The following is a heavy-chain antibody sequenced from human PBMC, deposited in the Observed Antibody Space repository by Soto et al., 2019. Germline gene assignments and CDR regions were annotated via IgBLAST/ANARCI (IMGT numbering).Heavy chain of an antibody. D-gene: IGHD1-26*01. J-gene: IGHJ6*02. V-gene: IGHV3-15*07. CDR2: IKSKTDGGTT. CDR3: TTGDSGSYYGYYYYGMDV. Sequence: PGGSLRLSCAASGFTFSNAWMNWVRQAPGKGLEWVGRIKSKTDGGTTDYAAPVKGRFTISRDDSKNTLYLQMNSLKTEDTAVYYCTTGDSGSYYGYYYYGMDVWGQGTTVTVSS. CDR1: GFTFSNAW.